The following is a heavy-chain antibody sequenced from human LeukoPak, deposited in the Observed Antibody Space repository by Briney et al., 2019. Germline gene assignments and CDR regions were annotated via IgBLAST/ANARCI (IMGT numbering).Heavy chain of an antibody. D-gene: IGHD3-22*01. CDR1: GGSIGSYY. CDR2: IYTSGST. CDR3: ARESHYYDSSGYYPGYYYYYYMDV. J-gene: IGHJ6*03. Sequence: SETLSLTCTVSGGSIGSYYWSWIRQPAGKGLEWIGRIYTSGSTNYNPSLKSRVTMSVDTSKNQFSLKLSSVTAADTAVYYCARESHYYDSSGYYPGYYYYYYMDVWGKGTTVTVSS. V-gene: IGHV4-4*07.